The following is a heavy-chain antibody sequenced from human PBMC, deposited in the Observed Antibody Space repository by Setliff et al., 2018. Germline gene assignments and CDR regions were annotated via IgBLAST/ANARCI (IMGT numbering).Heavy chain of an antibody. CDR3: ARELTHYYGSGSSLDAFDI. CDR2: INTNTGNP. Sequence: ASVKVSCKASGYTFTSYTMNWVRQAPGQGLEWMGGINTNTGNPTYAQGFTGRFVFSLDTSVSTAYLQISSLKAEDTAVYYCARELTHYYGSGSSLDAFDIWGQGTTVTVSS. V-gene: IGHV7-4-1*02. J-gene: IGHJ3*02. CDR1: GYTFTSYT. D-gene: IGHD3-10*01.